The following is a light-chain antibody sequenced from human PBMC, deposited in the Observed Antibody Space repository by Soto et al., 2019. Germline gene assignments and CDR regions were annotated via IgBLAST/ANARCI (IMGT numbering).Light chain of an antibody. V-gene: IGLV4-60*02. J-gene: IGLJ7*01. CDR1: SGHSSYI. Sequence: QSVLTKSSSASASLGSSVKLTCTMSSGHSSYIIAWHQQQPGKAPRYLMKLEGSGSYNKGSGVPDRFSGSSSGADRYLTISNLQFEDEADYYCEIWDSNTAVFGGGTQRTVL. CDR2: LEGSGSY. CDR3: EIWDSNTAV.